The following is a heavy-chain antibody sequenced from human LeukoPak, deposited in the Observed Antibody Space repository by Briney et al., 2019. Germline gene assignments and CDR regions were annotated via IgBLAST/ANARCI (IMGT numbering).Heavy chain of an antibody. CDR2: ISVYSGNT. D-gene: IGHD3-22*01. V-gene: IGHV1-18*01. CDR3: ARKEVDSSGYFLNFDY. Sequence: ASVKVSCKASGYTFTTYGISWVRQAPGLGLEWMGWISVYSGNTNYAQKLQGRVTMTTDTSTSTAYMELRSLRSDDTAVYYCARKEVDSSGYFLNFDYWGQGTLVTVSS. J-gene: IGHJ4*02. CDR1: GYTFTTYG.